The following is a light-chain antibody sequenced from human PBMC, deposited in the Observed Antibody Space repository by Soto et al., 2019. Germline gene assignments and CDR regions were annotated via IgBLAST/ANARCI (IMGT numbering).Light chain of an antibody. CDR1: SSDVGGYNY. CDR3: SSYTSSSTPWV. CDR2: EVS. J-gene: IGLJ3*02. V-gene: IGLV2-14*01. Sequence: QSALTQPASVSGSPGQSITISCTGTSSDVGGYNYVSWYQQHPGKAPKLMVYEVSNRPSGVSNRFSGSKSGNTASLIISGLQADDEADYYCSSYTSSSTPWVFGGGTKLTVL.